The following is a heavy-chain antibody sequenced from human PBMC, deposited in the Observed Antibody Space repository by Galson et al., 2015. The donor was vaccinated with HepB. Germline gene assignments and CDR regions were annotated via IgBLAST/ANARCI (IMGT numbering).Heavy chain of an antibody. CDR2: IYYSGST. V-gene: IGHV4-59*08. J-gene: IGHJ4*02. Sequence: ETLSLTCTVSGGSINNYYWSWIRQPPGKGLEWIGYIYYSGSTNYNPSLKSRVTISVDTSKNQFSLKLSSVTAADTAVYYCARRGSSSWYFDYWGQGTLVTASS. CDR3: ARRGSSSWYFDY. D-gene: IGHD6-13*01. CDR1: GGSINNYY.